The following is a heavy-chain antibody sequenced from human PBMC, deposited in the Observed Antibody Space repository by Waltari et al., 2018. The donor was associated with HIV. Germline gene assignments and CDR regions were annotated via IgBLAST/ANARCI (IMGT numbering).Heavy chain of an antibody. D-gene: IGHD3-22*01. Sequence: QVQLQESGPGLVKPSETLSLTCTVSGGSISSYYWSWIRQPPGKGRGWIGYIYYSGSTNYNPSLKSRVTISVDTSKNQFSLKLSSVTAADTAVYYCARTAYYYDSSGYDPALWYFDYWGQGTLVTVSS. CDR2: IYYSGST. J-gene: IGHJ4*02. CDR1: GGSISSYY. CDR3: ARTAYYYDSSGYDPALWYFDY. V-gene: IGHV4-59*08.